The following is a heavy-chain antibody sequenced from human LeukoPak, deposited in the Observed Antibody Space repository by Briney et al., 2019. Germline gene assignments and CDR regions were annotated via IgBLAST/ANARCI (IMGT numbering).Heavy chain of an antibody. J-gene: IGHJ4*01. CDR1: GFTFGDYS. D-gene: IGHD6-6*01. V-gene: IGHV3-49*04. CDR3: TRDFSTSSRDYFDY. Sequence: GGSLRLSCTASGFTFGDYSMNWVRQAPGKGLEWVGFIRSKAYGGTTEYAASVKGRFTISRDDSKSIAYLQMNSLKTEDTAVYYCTRDFSTSSRDYFDYWGHGTLVTVSS. CDR2: IRSKAYGGTT.